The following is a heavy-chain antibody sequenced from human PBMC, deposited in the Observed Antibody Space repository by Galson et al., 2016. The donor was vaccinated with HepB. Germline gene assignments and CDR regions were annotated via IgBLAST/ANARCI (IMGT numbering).Heavy chain of an antibody. Sequence: SLRLSCAASGFTFNEYAMHWVRHAPGKGLEWVSGITWTSGRIGYADSVRGRFTISRDSSKNSLYPQMNSLRVEDTAFYYCAKDIGAGHNFGLSPNYWGQGTLVTVSS. CDR3: AKDIGAGHNFGLSPNY. CDR1: GFTFNEYA. CDR2: ITWTSGRI. J-gene: IGHJ4*02. V-gene: IGHV3-9*01. D-gene: IGHD1-1*01.